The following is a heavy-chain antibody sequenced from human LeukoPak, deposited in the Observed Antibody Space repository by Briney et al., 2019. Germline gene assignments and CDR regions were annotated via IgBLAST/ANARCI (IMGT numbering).Heavy chain of an antibody. CDR2: ISSSGSTI. Sequence: GGSLRLSCAASGFTFSDYYMSWIRQAPGKGLEWVSYISSSGSTIYYADSVKGRITISRDNAKNSLYLQMNSLRAEDTAVYYCARAGTYDFWSGPENYYYYMDVWGKGTTVTVSS. CDR1: GFTFSDYY. D-gene: IGHD3-3*01. CDR3: ARAGTYDFWSGPENYYYYMDV. V-gene: IGHV3-11*01. J-gene: IGHJ6*03.